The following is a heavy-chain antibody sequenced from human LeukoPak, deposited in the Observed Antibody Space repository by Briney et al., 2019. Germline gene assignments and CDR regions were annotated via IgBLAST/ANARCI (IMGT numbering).Heavy chain of an antibody. D-gene: IGHD3-9*01. J-gene: IGHJ6*02. CDR2: IKQDGSGK. V-gene: IGHV3-7*01. CDR1: GFTFSSYW. Sequence: GGSLRLSCAASGFTFSSYWMSWVRQAPGKGLEWVANIKQDGSGKYYVDSVKGRFTISRDNAKNSLYLQMNSLRAEDTAVYYCARALRYFGWLLYPYSYYGMDVWGQGPTVTVSS. CDR3: ARALRYFGWLLYPYSYYGMDV.